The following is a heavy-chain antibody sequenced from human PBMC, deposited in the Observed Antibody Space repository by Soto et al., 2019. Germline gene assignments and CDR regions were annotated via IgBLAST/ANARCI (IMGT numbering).Heavy chain of an antibody. V-gene: IGHV4-30-2*01. D-gene: IGHD3-22*01. CDR3: AHLTGRDSHYYDSSGYYDY. Sequence: QLQLQESGSGLVKPSQTLSLTCAVSGGSISSGGYSWSWIRQPPGKGLEWIGSIYHSGSTYYNPALKSRVTISVDRSKNQFSLKLSSVTAADTAVYYCAHLTGRDSHYYDSSGYYDYWGQGTLVTVSS. J-gene: IGHJ4*02. CDR2: IYHSGST. CDR1: GGSISSGGYS.